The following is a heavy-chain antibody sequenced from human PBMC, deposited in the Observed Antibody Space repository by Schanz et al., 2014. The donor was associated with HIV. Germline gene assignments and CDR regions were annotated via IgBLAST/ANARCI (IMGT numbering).Heavy chain of an antibody. CDR2: IWNDGSNT. D-gene: IGHD3-22*01. Sequence: QVQLVESGGGVVQPGRSLRVSCAASGFTFNSYGMHWVRQAPGKGLEWVAVIWNDGSNTFYADSVKGRFTISRDNSKNTVYLQAKSLRPEDTAVYYCAKDRNQYDSRYIGKGNYYYYYGMDVWGQGTTVTVSS. CDR3: AKDRNQYDSRYIGKGNYYYYYGMDV. CDR1: GFTFNSYG. V-gene: IGHV3-33*06. J-gene: IGHJ6*02.